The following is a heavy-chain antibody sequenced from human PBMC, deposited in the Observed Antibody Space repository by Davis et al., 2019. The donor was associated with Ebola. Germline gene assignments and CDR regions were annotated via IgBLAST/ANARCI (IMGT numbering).Heavy chain of an antibody. J-gene: IGHJ5*02. CDR2: ISAYNGNT. V-gene: IGHV1-18*01. CDR1: GYTFTSYG. CDR3: ARDKNTYYDFWSGSWFDP. D-gene: IGHD3-3*01. Sequence: ASVKVSCKASGYTFTSYGISWVRQAPGQGLEWMGWISAYNGNTNYAQKLQGRVTMTTDTSTSTAYMELSSLRSEDTAVYYCARDKNTYYDFWSGSWFDPWGQGTLVTVSS.